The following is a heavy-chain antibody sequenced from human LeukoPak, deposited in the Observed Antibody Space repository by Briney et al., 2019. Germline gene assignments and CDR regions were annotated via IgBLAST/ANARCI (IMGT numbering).Heavy chain of an antibody. CDR1: AYTFTSYD. Sequence: ASVTVSCKASAYTFTSYDINWVRQAPGQGLEWMGWMNPNSGNTGYAQKFQGRVNMTSDTSTSTVYIELSSLRSEDTAVYYCARALFDWNNGGCDYWGQGTLVTVSS. D-gene: IGHD3-9*01. J-gene: IGHJ4*02. CDR3: ARALFDWNNGGCDY. V-gene: IGHV1-8*01. CDR2: MNPNSGNT.